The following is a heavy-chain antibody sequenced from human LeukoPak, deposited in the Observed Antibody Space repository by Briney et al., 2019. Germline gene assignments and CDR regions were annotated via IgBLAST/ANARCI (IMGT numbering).Heavy chain of an antibody. D-gene: IGHD2-21*02. Sequence: GGSLRLSCAASGFTFSSYGMHWVRQAPGKGLEWVAVISYDGSNKYYADSVKGRFTISRDNSKNTLYLQMNSLRAEDTAVYYCATTWANPYDCGGDCYFAGRFDYWGQGTLVTVSS. CDR1: GFTFSSYG. V-gene: IGHV3-30*03. J-gene: IGHJ4*02. CDR3: ATTWANPYDCGGDCYFAGRFDY. CDR2: ISYDGSNK.